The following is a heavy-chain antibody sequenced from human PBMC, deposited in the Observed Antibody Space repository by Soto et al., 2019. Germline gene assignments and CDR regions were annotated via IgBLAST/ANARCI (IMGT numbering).Heavy chain of an antibody. V-gene: IGHV1-18*01. J-gene: IGHJ5*02. D-gene: IGHD6-13*01. Sequence: ASVKVSCKASGFTFSNYGLNWVRQAPGQGLEWMGWVSANNGHTNYAQNLQGRVSMTTDTSTSTAYMELRGLTFDDTAVYYCARHCRGQQLAPYNWFDPWGQGTLVTVSS. CDR2: VSANNGHT. CDR1: GFTFSNYG. CDR3: ARHCRGQQLAPYNWFDP.